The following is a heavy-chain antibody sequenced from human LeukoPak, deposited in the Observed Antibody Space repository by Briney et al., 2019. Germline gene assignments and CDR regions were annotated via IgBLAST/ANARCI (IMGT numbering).Heavy chain of an antibody. J-gene: IGHJ4*02. D-gene: IGHD3-22*01. V-gene: IGHV3-23*01. Sequence: PGGSLRLSCAASGFTFSSYEMNWVRQAPGKGLEWVSAISGSGGSTYYADSVKGRFTISRDNSKNTLYLQMNSLRAEDTAVYYCAKDLGYLYYFDYWGQGTLVTVSS. CDR3: AKDLGYLYYFDY. CDR2: ISGSGGST. CDR1: GFTFSSYE.